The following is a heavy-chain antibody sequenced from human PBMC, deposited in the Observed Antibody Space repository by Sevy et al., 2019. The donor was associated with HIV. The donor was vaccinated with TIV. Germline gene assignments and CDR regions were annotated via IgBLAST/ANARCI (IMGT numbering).Heavy chain of an antibody. D-gene: IGHD3-22*01. CDR1: GGSISSSSYY. CDR2: IYYSGST. CDR3: AYDGKVSTYYYYYGMDV. Sequence: SETLSLTCTVSGGSISSSSYYWGWIRQPPGKGLEWIGSIYYSGSTYYNPSLKSLVTISVDTSKNQFSLKLSSVTAADTAVYYCAYDGKVSTYYYYYGMDVWGQGTTVTVSS. V-gene: IGHV4-39*01. J-gene: IGHJ6*02.